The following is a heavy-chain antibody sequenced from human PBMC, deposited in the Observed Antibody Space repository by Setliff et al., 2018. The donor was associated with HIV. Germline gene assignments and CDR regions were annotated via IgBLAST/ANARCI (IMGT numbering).Heavy chain of an antibody. V-gene: IGHV4-39*01. J-gene: IGHJ4*02. CDR1: GGSISSTTSY. D-gene: IGHD1-26*01. Sequence: SETLSLTCVVSGGSISSTTSYWGWIRQPPGKGLEYIGSFYYSGSTYYNPSLTSRVTISVDTSKNQISLQLNSVTAADTAVYYCARITGDSGHPRFCDYWGQGTLVTVSS. CDR2: FYYSGST. CDR3: ARITGDSGHPRFCDY.